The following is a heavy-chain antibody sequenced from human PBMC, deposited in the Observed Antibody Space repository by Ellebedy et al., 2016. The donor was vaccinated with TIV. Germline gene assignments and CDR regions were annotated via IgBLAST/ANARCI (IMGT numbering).Heavy chain of an antibody. V-gene: IGHV6-1*01. Sequence: SETLSLTXAISGDSVSSNSAAWNWIRQSPSRGLEWLGRTYYRSKWYNDYAVSVKSRITINPDTSKNQFSLQLNSVTPEDTAVYYCARVVLRFLLGYYYYYGMDVWGQGTTVTVSS. J-gene: IGHJ6*02. D-gene: IGHD3-3*01. CDR2: TYYRSKWYN. CDR3: ARVVLRFLLGYYYYYGMDV. CDR1: GDSVSSNSAA.